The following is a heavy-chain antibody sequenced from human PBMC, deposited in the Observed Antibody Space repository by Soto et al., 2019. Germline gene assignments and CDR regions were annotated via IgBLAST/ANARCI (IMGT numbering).Heavy chain of an antibody. D-gene: IGHD6-13*01. Sequence: PSETLSLTCPFSCGSINSYYWYLIRHPAGKGLEWIGRIYISGSTNYNPSLKSRVTMSIDTSKNQFSLKVSSVTAADTAVYYCAKSSSRSSLGQYGLDVWGQGTTVTVSS. CDR1: CGSINSYY. J-gene: IGHJ6*02. CDR2: IYISGST. CDR3: AKSSSRSSLGQYGLDV. V-gene: IGHV4-4*07.